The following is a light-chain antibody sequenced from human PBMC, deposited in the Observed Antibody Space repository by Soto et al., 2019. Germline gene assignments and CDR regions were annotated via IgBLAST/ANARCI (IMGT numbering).Light chain of an antibody. CDR2: KVS. Sequence: DGVVAKSPLSLAVTLGQPASISCRSSQSLVSSDGNTYLNWFQQRPGQSPRRLIYKVSNRDSGVPDRFSGSGSGTDFTLKISRVEAEDVGFYYCMQVTHWPLTFGQGARLEIK. CDR3: MQVTHWPLT. J-gene: IGKJ5*01. V-gene: IGKV2-30*01. CDR1: QSLVSSDGNTY.